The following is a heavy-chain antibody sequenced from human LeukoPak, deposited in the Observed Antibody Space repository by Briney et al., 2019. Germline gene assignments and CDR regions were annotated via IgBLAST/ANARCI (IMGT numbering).Heavy chain of an antibody. D-gene: IGHD6-13*01. CDR3: AKLIGSSWSFDY. J-gene: IGHJ4*02. Sequence: GGSLRLSCAASGFTFSSYAMSWVRQAPGKGLERVSAISGSGGSTYYADSVKGRFTISRDNSKNTLYLQMNSLRAEDTAVYYCAKLIGSSWSFDYWGQGTLVTVSS. V-gene: IGHV3-23*01. CDR1: GFTFSSYA. CDR2: ISGSGGST.